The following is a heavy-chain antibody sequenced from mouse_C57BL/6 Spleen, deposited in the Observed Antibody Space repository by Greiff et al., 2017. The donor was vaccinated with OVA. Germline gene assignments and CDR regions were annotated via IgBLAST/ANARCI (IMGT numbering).Heavy chain of an antibody. J-gene: IGHJ3*01. D-gene: IGHD2-1*01. CDR3: ARGGNYAWFAY. CDR1: GYAFSSSW. CDR2: IYPGDGDT. Sequence: QVQLQQSGPELVKPGASVKISCKASGYAFSSSWMNWVKQRPGKGLEWIGRIYPGDGDTNYNGKFKGKATLTADKSSSTAYMQLSSLTSEDSAVYFWARGGNYAWFAYWGQGTLVTVSA. V-gene: IGHV1-82*01.